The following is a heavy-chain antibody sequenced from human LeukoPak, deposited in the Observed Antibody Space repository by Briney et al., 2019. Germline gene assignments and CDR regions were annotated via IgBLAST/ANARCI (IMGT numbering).Heavy chain of an antibody. D-gene: IGHD2-2*01. CDR3: SRGLGSRKLGY. Sequence: SETLSLTCTVSGASFSSGDQYWNWIRQRPGEGLEWIGSIHPSGALYNNPSLESRVTISVDTSKNQFSLNSVTAADTAVYFCSRGLGSRKLGYWGQGTLVTVSS. V-gene: IGHV4-31*03. CDR1: GASFSSGDQY. J-gene: IGHJ4*02. CDR2: IHPSGAL.